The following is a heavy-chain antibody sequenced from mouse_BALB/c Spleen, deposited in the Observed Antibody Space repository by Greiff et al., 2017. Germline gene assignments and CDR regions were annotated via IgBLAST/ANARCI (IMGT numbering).Heavy chain of an antibody. CDR2: IDPFNGGT. V-gene: IGHV1S135*01. Sequence: LVESGPELMKPGASVKISCKASGYSFTSYYMHWVKQSHGKSLEWIGYIDPFNGGTSYNQKFKGKATLTVDKSSSTAYMHLSSLTSEDSAVYYCARETLTGTSTWFAYWGQGTLVTVSA. J-gene: IGHJ3*01. D-gene: IGHD4-1*01. CDR1: GYSFTSYY. CDR3: ARETLTGTSTWFAY.